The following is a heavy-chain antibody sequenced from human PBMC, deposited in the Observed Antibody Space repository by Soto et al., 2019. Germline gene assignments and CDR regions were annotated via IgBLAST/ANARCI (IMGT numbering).Heavy chain of an antibody. J-gene: IGHJ4*02. CDR2: VSHDHGNA. D-gene: IGHD1-1*01. CDR1: GYSFTDYD. Sequence: ASVKVSCKTSGYSFTDYDINWVRQAPGQGLEWMGWVSHDHGNAGYAQHFQGRLTLTTNTSINTAYMELNSLTSEDTAVYYCEVTTGSWGQGTMVTVSS. CDR3: EVTTGS. V-gene: IGHV1-8*01.